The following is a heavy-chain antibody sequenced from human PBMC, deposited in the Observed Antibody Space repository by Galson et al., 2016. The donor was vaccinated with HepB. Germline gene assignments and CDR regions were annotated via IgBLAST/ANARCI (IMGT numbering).Heavy chain of an antibody. CDR1: GFTFSSYA. V-gene: IGHV3-23*01. CDR2: ISPGGHRT. CDR3: AKGKSSSSSGVEY. J-gene: IGHJ4*02. D-gene: IGHD6-6*01. Sequence: SLRLSCAASGFTFSSYAMSWVRQAPGKGLEWVSGISPGGHRTYYAESVKGRFTISRDDSKNTLVLQMNSLRAEDTALYYCAKGKSSSSSGVEYWGQGALVTVSS.